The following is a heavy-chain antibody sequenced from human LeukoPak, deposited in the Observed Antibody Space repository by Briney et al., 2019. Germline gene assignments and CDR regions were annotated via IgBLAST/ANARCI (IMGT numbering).Heavy chain of an antibody. D-gene: IGHD7-27*01. CDR2: IYNSGGT. CDR1: GGSIRSSH. Sequence: SETLSLTCTVSGGSIRSSHWSWIRQPAGKGLEWIAIIYNSGGTNYNPSLKSRVTISRDTSKNQFSLTLTSVTAADTAVYYCASDLTVPPYNWFDPWGQGTLVAVSS. J-gene: IGHJ5*02. V-gene: IGHV4-4*07. CDR3: ASDLTVPPYNWFDP.